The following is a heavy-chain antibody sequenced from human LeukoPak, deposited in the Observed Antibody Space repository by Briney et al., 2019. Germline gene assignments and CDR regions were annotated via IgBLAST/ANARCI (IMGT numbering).Heavy chain of an antibody. D-gene: IGHD3-10*01. V-gene: IGHV3-43*01. CDR1: GFTFDDYN. CDR2: VSWDGTVT. CDR3: AKGGVPIITKKDYLEY. Sequence: GGSLRLSCAASGFTFDDYNMHWVRQVPGRGLEWVSLVSWDGTVTYYRDSVEGRFTISRDNSKNFLYLQMNSLKSEDAGFYFCAKGGVPIITKKDYLEYWGPGTLVTVSS. J-gene: IGHJ4*02.